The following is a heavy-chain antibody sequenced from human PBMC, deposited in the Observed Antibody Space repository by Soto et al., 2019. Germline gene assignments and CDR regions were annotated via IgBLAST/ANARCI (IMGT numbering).Heavy chain of an antibody. Sequence: QVQLQESGPGLVKPSQTLSLTCTIAGGSISSGEYYWSGIRQPPGKGLEWSGHIYDSGSTYNNPSLNGRVTISIDTSENPSSLNLRSVTAADTAVYYCARGLSGDKVDSWGQGTLVTVSS. D-gene: IGHD1-1*01. V-gene: IGHV4-30-4*01. CDR2: IYDSGST. CDR3: ARGLSGDKVDS. J-gene: IGHJ4*02. CDR1: GGSISSGEYY.